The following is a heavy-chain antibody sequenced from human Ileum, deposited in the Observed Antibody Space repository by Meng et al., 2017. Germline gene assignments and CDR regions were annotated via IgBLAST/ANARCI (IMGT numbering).Heavy chain of an antibody. J-gene: IGHJ4*02. V-gene: IGHV4-30-4*01. CDR2: IYYSGST. CDR3: ARDRDSSGYYPY. Sequence: QMQVQEPGPGLVKPSQTLSLTCTVSVGSIGSGDYYWSWIRQPPGKGLEWIGYIYYSGSTYYNPSLKSRLTISVDTSKNQFSLKLSSVTAADTAVYYCARDRDSSGYYPYWGQGTLVTVSS. D-gene: IGHD3-22*01. CDR1: VGSIGSGDYY.